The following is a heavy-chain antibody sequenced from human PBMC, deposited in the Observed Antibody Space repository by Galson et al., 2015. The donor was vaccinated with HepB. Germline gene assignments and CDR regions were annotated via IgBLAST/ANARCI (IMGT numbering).Heavy chain of an antibody. D-gene: IGHD1-26*01. CDR1: GFTFSNAW. CDR3: TTDDDRIVGATIRWDFDY. Sequence: SLRLSCAASGFTFSNAWMNWVRQAPGKGLEWVGRIKSKTDGGTTDYAAPVKGRFTISRDDSKNTLYLQMNSLKTEDTAVYYCTTDDDRIVGATIRWDFDYWGQGTLVTVSS. V-gene: IGHV3-15*07. CDR2: IKSKTDGGTT. J-gene: IGHJ4*02.